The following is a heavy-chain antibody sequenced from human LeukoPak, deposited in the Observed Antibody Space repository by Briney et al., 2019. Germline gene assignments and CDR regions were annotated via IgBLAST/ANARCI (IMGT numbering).Heavy chain of an antibody. D-gene: IGHD1-7*01. CDR1: GFSFRSYS. J-gene: IGHJ4*02. V-gene: IGHV3-48*02. CDR3: ARDVNGNYRFDF. CDR2: ITSSGTI. Sequence: GGSLRLSCAASGFSFRSYSMNWVRQAPGKGLEWISYITSSGTIYYADSVKGRFTISRDNAKNSLYLQMNSLRDEDTAVYYCARDVNGNYRFDFWGQGTLVTVS.